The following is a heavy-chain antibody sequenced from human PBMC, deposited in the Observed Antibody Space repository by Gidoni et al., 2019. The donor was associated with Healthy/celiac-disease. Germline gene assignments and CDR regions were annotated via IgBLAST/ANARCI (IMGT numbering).Heavy chain of an antibody. CDR3: AADRPQGADAFDI. Sequence: QMQLVQSGPEVKKPGTSVKVSCKASGFTFTSSAVQWVRQARGQRREWIGWIVVGSGNTNYAQKFQERVTITRDMSTSTAYMELSSLRSEDTAVYYCAADRPQGADAFDIWGQGTMVTVSS. CDR1: GFTFTSSA. CDR2: IVVGSGNT. J-gene: IGHJ3*02. D-gene: IGHD1-26*01. V-gene: IGHV1-58*01.